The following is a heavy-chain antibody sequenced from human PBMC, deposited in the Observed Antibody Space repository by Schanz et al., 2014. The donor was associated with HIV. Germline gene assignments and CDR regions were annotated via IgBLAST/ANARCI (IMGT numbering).Heavy chain of an antibody. CDR2: IWYDGSNK. V-gene: IGHV3-30*18. CDR3: AKSGNGRSLDF. CDR1: GFTFSNYA. J-gene: IGHJ4*02. Sequence: QVQLVESGGGVVQPGRSLRLSCAASGFTFSNYAMHWVRQAPGKGLEWVAVIWYDGSNKYYADSVKGRFTISRDNSKNRVYLQMNSLRAEDTAVFYCAKSGNGRSLDFWGQGTLLTVSS. D-gene: IGHD3-10*01.